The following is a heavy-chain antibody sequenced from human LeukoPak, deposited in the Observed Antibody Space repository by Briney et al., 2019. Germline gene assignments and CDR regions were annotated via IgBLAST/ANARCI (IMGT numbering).Heavy chain of an antibody. CDR1: GFTFSSYW. CDR3: ARVDCSSTSCLFDY. J-gene: IGHJ4*02. D-gene: IGHD2-2*01. Sequence: GGSLRLSCAASGFTFSSYWMSWVRQAPWKGLEWVANIKQDGSEKYYVDSVKGRFTISRDNAKNSLYLQMNSLGAEDTAVYYCARVDCSSTSCLFDYWGQGTLVTVSS. V-gene: IGHV3-7*01. CDR2: IKQDGSEK.